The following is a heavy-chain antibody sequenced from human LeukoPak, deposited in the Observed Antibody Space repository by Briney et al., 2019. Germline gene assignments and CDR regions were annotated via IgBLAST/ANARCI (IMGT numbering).Heavy chain of an antibody. J-gene: IGHJ6*03. CDR1: GYTFTSYG. V-gene: IGHV1-18*01. D-gene: IGHD3-9*01. CDR2: ISAYNGNT. CDR3: ARILVTTSFYYYYMDV. Sequence: ASVTVSCKASGYTFTSYGISWVRQAPGQGLEWMGWISAYNGNTNYAQKLQGRVTMTTDTSTSTAYMELRSLRSDDTAVYYCARILVTTSFYYYYMDVWGKGTTVTISS.